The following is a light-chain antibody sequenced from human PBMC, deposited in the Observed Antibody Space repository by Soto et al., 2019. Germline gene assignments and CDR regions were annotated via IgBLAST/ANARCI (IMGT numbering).Light chain of an antibody. CDR2: EVS. J-gene: IGLJ2*01. CDR3: SSYAGSNNV. Sequence: QSALTQPPSPSGSPGQSVTISCTGTSSDVGGYNYVSWYQQYPGKAPKLMIYEVSKRPSRVPDRFSGSKSGNTASLTVSGLQAEDEADYYCSSYAGSNNVFGGGTKLTVL. V-gene: IGLV2-8*01. CDR1: SSDVGGYNY.